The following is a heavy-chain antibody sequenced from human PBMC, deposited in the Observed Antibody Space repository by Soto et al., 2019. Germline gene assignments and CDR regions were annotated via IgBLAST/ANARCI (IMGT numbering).Heavy chain of an antibody. CDR3: AKVRASYLSASYFYYGLEV. V-gene: IGHV3-23*01. J-gene: IGHJ6*02. CDR2: FSGSGSSV. CDR1: GFTFSHYV. Sequence: EVQLLESGGGLVRPGGSLRLSCAASGFTFSHYVLSWVRQAPGGGLGWGSSFSGSGSSVYLADSVRGRFAMSRDLSTNTVSLQMNSLTVEDTAIYYCAKVRASYLSASYFYYGLEVWGQGTTVTVSS. D-gene: IGHD2-21*01.